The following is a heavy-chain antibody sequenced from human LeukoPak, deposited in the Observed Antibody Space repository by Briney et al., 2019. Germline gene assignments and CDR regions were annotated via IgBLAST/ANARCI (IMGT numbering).Heavy chain of an antibody. Sequence: PSETLSLTCTVSGGSVRSYYWTWLRQSAGKGLEWIGRIYHDGKSDSSLSLKSRVIMSIDTSKNQFPLNLHSVTAADTAVYYCARDPGGSYSTTRGDWFDPWGQGVLVTVSS. J-gene: IGHJ5*02. CDR2: IYHDGKS. CDR3: ARDPGGSYSTTRGDWFDP. V-gene: IGHV4-4*07. D-gene: IGHD1-1*01. CDR1: GGSVRSYY.